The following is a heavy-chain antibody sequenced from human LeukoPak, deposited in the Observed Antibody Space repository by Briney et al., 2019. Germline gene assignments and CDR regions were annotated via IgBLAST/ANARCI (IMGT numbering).Heavy chain of an antibody. Sequence: PGGSLRLSCAASGFTVSTTYMSWVRQAPGKGLEWVSLIYVDGRTYYADSVKGRFTISRDNSKNTLYLQVNSLRAEDTAVYYCGRRGDGGRSFDYWGQGTLVTVSS. D-gene: IGHD4-23*01. J-gene: IGHJ4*02. CDR1: GFTVSTTY. V-gene: IGHV3-53*01. CDR2: IYVDGRT. CDR3: GRRGDGGRSFDY.